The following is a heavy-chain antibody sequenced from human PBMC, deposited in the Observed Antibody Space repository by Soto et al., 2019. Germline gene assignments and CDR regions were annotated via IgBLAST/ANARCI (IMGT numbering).Heavy chain of an antibody. D-gene: IGHD2-2*01. Sequence: EVQLLESGGGLVQPGGSLRLSCAASGFTFNNYAMGWVRQAPGKGLEWVSAITDSGDDTYYIDSVKGRFTISRDNSKSTLYLQMNSLRAEDTAIYYCAKLGSSSWSPHYYLGYWGQGTLVTVSS. CDR3: AKLGSSSWSPHYYLGY. CDR1: GFTFNNYA. J-gene: IGHJ4*02. V-gene: IGHV3-23*01. CDR2: ITDSGDDT.